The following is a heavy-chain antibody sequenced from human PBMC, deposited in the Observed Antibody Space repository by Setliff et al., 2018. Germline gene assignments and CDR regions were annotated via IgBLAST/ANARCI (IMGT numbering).Heavy chain of an antibody. V-gene: IGHV4-39*02. CDR1: GGSISTDHYY. Sequence: KPSETLSLTCTASGGSISTDHYYWGWIRQPPGKGLEWIGSIDYTGNTWHNPSLKSRVTISADTSNKSFSLNLFSVTAADTAVYYCVGRDFSGGDSWGHGTLVTVSS. CDR3: VGRDFSGGDS. J-gene: IGHJ5*01. D-gene: IGHD6-25*01. CDR2: IDYTGNT.